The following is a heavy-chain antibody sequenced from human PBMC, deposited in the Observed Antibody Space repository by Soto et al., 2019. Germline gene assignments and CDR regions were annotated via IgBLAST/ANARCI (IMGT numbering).Heavy chain of an antibody. D-gene: IGHD5-12*01. CDR3: AKATKGYTGYDLNY. CDR2: LSGSGSTT. Sequence: EVQLLESGGDLVQPGGSLRLSCAASGFSFGGYGMSWVRQAPGKGLEWVSALSGSGSTTYYADSVRGRFIISRENLRDRLFIQMNSLRPEDTAVYFCAKATKGYTGYDLNYWSQGTVVTVS. V-gene: IGHV3-23*01. J-gene: IGHJ4*02. CDR1: GFSFGGYG.